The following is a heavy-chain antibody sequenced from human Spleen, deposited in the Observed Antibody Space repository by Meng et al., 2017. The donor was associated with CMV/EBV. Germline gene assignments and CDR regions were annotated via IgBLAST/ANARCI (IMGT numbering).Heavy chain of an antibody. V-gene: IGHV3-7*01. D-gene: IGHD4-17*01. CDR2: IKQDGSET. Sequence: GGSLRLSCAASGFPLNNYWMSWVRQAPGKGLEWVANIKQDGSETYYVDSVKGRFTISRDNAKNSLYLQMNSLRAEDTAVYYCARAPYGAYERYYFDYWGQGTLVTVSS. J-gene: IGHJ4*02. CDR1: GFPLNNYW. CDR3: ARAPYGAYERYYFDY.